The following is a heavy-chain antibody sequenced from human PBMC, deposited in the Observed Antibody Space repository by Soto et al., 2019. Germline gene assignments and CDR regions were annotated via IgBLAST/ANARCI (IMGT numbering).Heavy chain of an antibody. V-gene: IGHV3-23*01. Sequence: PGGSLRLSCAASGFTFYSYAMSWVRQAPGKGLEWVSTIGSVGGDTYYADSVKGRFTISRDDSKNTLILQMNSLRAEDTAVYYCVKDRMAYNSVWDPFDIWGQGTMVTVSS. D-gene: IGHD1-20*01. J-gene: IGHJ3*02. CDR2: IGSVGGDT. CDR3: VKDRMAYNSVWDPFDI. CDR1: GFTFYSYA.